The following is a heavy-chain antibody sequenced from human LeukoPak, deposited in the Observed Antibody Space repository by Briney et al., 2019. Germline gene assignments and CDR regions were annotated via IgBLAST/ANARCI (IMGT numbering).Heavy chain of an antibody. V-gene: IGHV3-23*01. D-gene: IGHD4-23*01. CDR2: ISGSGGST. Sequence: GGSLRLSCAASGFTFSSYAMSWVRQAPGKGLEWVSAISGSGGSTYYADSVKGRFTISRDNSKNTLYLQMKSLRAEDTAVYYCAKEQEGDYGGTSLFDYWGQGTLVTVSS. CDR1: GFTFSSYA. J-gene: IGHJ4*02. CDR3: AKEQEGDYGGTSLFDY.